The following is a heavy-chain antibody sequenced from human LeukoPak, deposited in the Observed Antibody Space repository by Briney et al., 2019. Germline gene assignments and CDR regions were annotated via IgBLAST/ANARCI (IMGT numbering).Heavy chain of an antibody. CDR2: ISAYNGNT. V-gene: IGHV1-18*01. CDR3: ARDHGYAEDYFQH. D-gene: IGHD5-18*01. J-gene: IGHJ1*01. CDR1: GYTFTSYG. Sequence: ASVKVSCKASGYTFTSYGFRLVRQAPGQGHEGMGLISAYNGNTNSAQKLQGRVTMNTDTSTSTAYMELRSLRSDDTAVYYCARDHGYAEDYFQHWGQGTLVTVSS.